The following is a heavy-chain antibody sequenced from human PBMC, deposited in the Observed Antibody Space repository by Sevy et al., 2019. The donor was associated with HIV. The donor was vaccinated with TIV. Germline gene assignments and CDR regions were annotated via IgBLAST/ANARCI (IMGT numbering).Heavy chain of an antibody. V-gene: IGHV3-7*01. D-gene: IGHD2-2*01. CDR2: IKQDGSEK. Sequence: GGSLRLSCAASGFTFSSYWMSWVRQAPGKGLEWVANIKQDGSEKYYVDSVKGRFTISRDNAKNSLYLQMNSLRAEDTAVYYCARDMHIVLVPAAIPGMDVWGQGTTVTVSS. CDR1: GFTFSSYW. CDR3: ARDMHIVLVPAAIPGMDV. J-gene: IGHJ6*02.